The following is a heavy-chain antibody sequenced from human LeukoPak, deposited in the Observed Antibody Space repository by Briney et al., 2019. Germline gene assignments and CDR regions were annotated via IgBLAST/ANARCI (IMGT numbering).Heavy chain of an antibody. J-gene: IGHJ4*02. V-gene: IGHV3-30*18. D-gene: IGHD3-3*01. CDR1: GFTFSSYG. CDR2: ISYDGSNK. CDR3: AKSRSDVVDY. Sequence: PGGSLRLSCAASGFTFSSYGMHWVRQAPGEGLEWVAVISYDGSNKYYADSVKGRFTISRDNSKNTLYLQMNSLRAEDTAVYYCAKSRSDVVDYWGQGTLVTVSS.